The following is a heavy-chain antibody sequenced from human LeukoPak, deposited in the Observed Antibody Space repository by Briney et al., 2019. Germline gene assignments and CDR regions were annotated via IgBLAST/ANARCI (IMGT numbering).Heavy chain of an antibody. CDR1: GYTFTGYY. CDR2: INPNSGGT. Sequence: ASVKVSCKASGYTFTGYYMHWVRQAPGQGLEWMGWINPNSGGTNYAQKFQGRVTMTRDTSISTAYMELSRLSSDDTAVYYCARYAGISSSLPPRFDPWGQGTLVTVSS. J-gene: IGHJ5*02. D-gene: IGHD6-6*01. V-gene: IGHV1-2*02. CDR3: ARYAGISSSLPPRFDP.